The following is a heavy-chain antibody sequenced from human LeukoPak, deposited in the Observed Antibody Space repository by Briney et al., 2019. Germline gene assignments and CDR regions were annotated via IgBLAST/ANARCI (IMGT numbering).Heavy chain of an antibody. Sequence: GGSLILSCAASGFTFSKYWMHWVRQAPGKGLVWVSRINSDGSRTTYADSVKGRFTVSRDNAKNTLYLQMNSLRAEDTAVYYCARGVNGPSSPWPYYFDYWGQGTLVTVSS. CDR2: INSDGSRT. J-gene: IGHJ4*02. D-gene: IGHD2-8*01. CDR1: GFTFSKYW. V-gene: IGHV3-74*01. CDR3: ARGVNGPSSPWPYYFDY.